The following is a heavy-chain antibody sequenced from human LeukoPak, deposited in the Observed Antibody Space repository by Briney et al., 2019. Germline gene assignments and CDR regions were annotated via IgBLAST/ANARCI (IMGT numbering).Heavy chain of an antibody. V-gene: IGHV1-18*01. Sequence: GASVKVSCKASGYTFTSYGISWVRQTPGQGLEWMGWISAYNGNTNYAQKLQGRVTMTTDTSTSTAYMELRSLRSDDTAVYYCARDESGLGSSWYTGWFDPWGQGTLVTVSS. CDR1: GYTFTSYG. CDR3: ARDESGLGSSWYTGWFDP. J-gene: IGHJ5*02. CDR2: ISAYNGNT. D-gene: IGHD6-13*01.